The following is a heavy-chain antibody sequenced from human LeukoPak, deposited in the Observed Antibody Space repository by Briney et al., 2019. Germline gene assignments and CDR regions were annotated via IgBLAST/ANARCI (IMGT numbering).Heavy chain of an antibody. CDR3: ARGEGWFGELFD. CDR2: INHSGST. J-gene: IGHJ4*02. V-gene: IGHV4-34*01. D-gene: IGHD3-10*01. CDR1: GGSFSGYY. Sequence: SETLSLTCAVYGGSFSGYYWSWIRQPPGKGLEWIGEINHSGSTNYNPSLKSRVTISVDTSKNQFSLKLSSVTAADTAVYYCARGEGWFGELFDWGQGTLVTVSS.